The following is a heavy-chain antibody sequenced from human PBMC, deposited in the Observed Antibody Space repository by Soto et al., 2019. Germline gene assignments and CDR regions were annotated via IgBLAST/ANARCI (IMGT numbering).Heavy chain of an antibody. J-gene: IGHJ6*02. D-gene: IGHD3-3*01. CDR2: IWYDGSKK. CDR3: ARDASYYSLWSGYYPSRNGMDV. Sequence: QVQVVESGGGVVQPGRSLRLSCAASGFTFSSFGMHWVRQAPGKGLEWVSLIWYDGSKKSYGDSVKGRFTISRDNSMNTAYSQMNSLRADDTAVYYCARDASYYSLWSGYYPSRNGMDVWGQGTTVTVSS. CDR1: GFTFSSFG. V-gene: IGHV3-33*01.